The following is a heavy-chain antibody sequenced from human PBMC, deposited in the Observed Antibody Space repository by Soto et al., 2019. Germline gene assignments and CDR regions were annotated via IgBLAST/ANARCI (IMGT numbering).Heavy chain of an antibody. J-gene: IGHJ4*02. CDR1: GGTLSRYISYP. CDR3: ARRDTSGFLRYFDN. V-gene: IGHV1-69*06. Sequence: SVKVSCKASGGTLSRYISYPINWVRQAPGQGLEWMGGIVPNIGTVNYAQKFQGRLTITADKSTGTAYMELSNLRSEDTALYYCARRDTSGFLRYFDNWGQGTLVTVSS. CDR2: IVPNIGTV. D-gene: IGHD3-3*01.